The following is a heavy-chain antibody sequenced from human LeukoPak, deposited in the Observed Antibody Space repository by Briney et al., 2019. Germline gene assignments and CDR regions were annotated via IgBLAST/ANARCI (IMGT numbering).Heavy chain of an antibody. CDR2: INSDGSST. V-gene: IGHV3-74*01. D-gene: IGHD5-18*01. J-gene: IGHJ4*02. CDR3: AREIAYNYGRYFDY. Sequence: GGSLRLSCAASGFTFSSYAMSWVRQAPGKGLAWVSRINSDGSSTSYADSVKGRFTISRDNAKNTLYLQMNSLRAEDTAVYYCAREIAYNYGRYFDYWGQGTLVTVSS. CDR1: GFTFSSYA.